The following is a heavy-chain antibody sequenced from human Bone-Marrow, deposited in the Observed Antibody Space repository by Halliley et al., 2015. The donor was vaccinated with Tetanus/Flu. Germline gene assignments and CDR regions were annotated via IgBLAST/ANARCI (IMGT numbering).Heavy chain of an antibody. CDR2: INPSGST. Sequence: GNINPSGSTYYNPSLKSRVTLSLDTAKNHFSLQLSFVTDADTAVYYCAREYSSSIHSYYGLDVWGQGTTVTVSS. D-gene: IGHD6-6*01. CDR3: AREYSSSIHSYYGLDV. V-gene: IGHV4-31*02. J-gene: IGHJ6*02.